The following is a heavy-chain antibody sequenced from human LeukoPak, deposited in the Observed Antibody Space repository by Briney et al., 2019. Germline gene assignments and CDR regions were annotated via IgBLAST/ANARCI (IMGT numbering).Heavy chain of an antibody. D-gene: IGHD3-22*01. CDR3: ARGRGRGYDSSGYYLAN. CDR1: GGSISSGGYS. J-gene: IGHJ4*02. Sequence: SETLSLTCAVSGGSISSGGYSWSWIRLPPGKGLEWIGYIYHSGSTYYNPSLKSRVTISVDRSKNQFSLKLSSVTAADTAVYYCARGRGRGYDSSGYYLANWGQGTLVTVSS. CDR2: IYHSGST. V-gene: IGHV4-30-2*01.